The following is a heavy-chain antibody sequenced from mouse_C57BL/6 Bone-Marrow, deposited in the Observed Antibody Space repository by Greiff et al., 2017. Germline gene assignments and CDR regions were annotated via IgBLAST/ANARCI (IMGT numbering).Heavy chain of an antibody. CDR3: ASAYYSNSHYAMDY. J-gene: IGHJ4*01. V-gene: IGHV5-12*01. Sequence: DVQLVESGGGLVQPGGSLKLSCAASGFTFSDYYMYWVRQTPEKRLEWVAYISNGGGSTYYPDTVKGRFTISRDNAKNTLYLQMSRLKSEDTAMYYCASAYYSNSHYAMDYWGQGTSVTVSS. CDR1: GFTFSDYY. CDR2: ISNGGGST. D-gene: IGHD2-5*01.